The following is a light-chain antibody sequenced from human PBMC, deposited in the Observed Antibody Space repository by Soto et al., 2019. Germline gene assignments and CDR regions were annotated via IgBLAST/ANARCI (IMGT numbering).Light chain of an antibody. CDR2: IEGSGSY. J-gene: IGLJ1*01. V-gene: IGLV4-60*02. CDR3: ETWDSKTYV. CDR1: SGHSSYI. Sequence: QSVLTQSSSASASLGSSVNLTCTLSSGHSSYIIAWHQQQPRKATRFLMKIEGSGSYNTGSGVRDRFSGSSTGADRYLTISNLQFEDESDYYCETWDSKTYVFGTGTKVTVL.